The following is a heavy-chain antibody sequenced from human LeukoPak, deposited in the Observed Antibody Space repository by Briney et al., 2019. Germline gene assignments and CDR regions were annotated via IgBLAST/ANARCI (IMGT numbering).Heavy chain of an antibody. CDR2: ISSSGSTI. J-gene: IGHJ6*03. V-gene: IGHV3-48*03. Sequence: PGGSLRLSCAASGFTFSSYEMNWVRQAPGKGLEWVSYISSSGSTIYYADSVKGRFTISRDNAKNSLYLQMNSLRAEDTAVYYCARDSRAWNDVRYYMDVWGKGTTVTISS. CDR3: ARDSRAWNDVRYYMDV. D-gene: IGHD1-1*01. CDR1: GFTFSSYE.